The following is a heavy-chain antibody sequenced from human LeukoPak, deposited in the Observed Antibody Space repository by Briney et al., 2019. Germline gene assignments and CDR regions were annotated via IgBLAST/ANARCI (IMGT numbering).Heavy chain of an antibody. CDR2: INPNSGGA. CDR1: GYTFTGYY. V-gene: IGHV1-2*02. CDR3: ASGNRYVVLTR. J-gene: IGHJ4*02. Sequence: ASLKVSCKASGYTFTGYYMHCGRHAPGQGVEWMGWINPNSGGANYAQKFQGRVTMTRDTSISTAYMELSRLRSDDTAVYYGASGNRYVVLTRWGQGTLVTVSS. D-gene: IGHD3-9*01.